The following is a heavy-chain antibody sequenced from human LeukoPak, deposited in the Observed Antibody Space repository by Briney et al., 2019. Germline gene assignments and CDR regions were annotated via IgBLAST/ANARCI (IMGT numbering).Heavy chain of an antibody. CDR2: ISSSSSTI. CDR1: GFTFSSHS. V-gene: IGHV3-48*04. D-gene: IGHD3-3*01. CDR3: ARDASVAYYDFWSGYPHFDY. J-gene: IGHJ4*02. Sequence: GGSLRLSCAASGFTFSSHSMNWVRQAPGKGLEWVSYISSSSSTIYYADSVKGRFTISRDNAKNSLYLQMNSLRAEDTAVYYCARDASVAYYDFWSGYPHFDYWGQGTLVTVSS.